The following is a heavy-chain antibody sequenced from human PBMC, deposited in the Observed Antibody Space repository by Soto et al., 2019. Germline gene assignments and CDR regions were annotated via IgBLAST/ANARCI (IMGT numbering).Heavy chain of an antibody. CDR1: GFTFNTYA. V-gene: IGHV3-23*01. CDR3: ATFTFGRPFAP. J-gene: IGHJ3*01. D-gene: IGHD3-16*01. Sequence: EVHLLESGGGLVQPGGSLRLSCAASGFTFNTYAMSWVRQAPGQGLEWVSAISGSGFSTYYADSVKGRFSISSDSSKNTLLLQMNSLRADDTAVYFCATFTFGRPFAPWGQGTMVTVSS. CDR2: ISGSGFST.